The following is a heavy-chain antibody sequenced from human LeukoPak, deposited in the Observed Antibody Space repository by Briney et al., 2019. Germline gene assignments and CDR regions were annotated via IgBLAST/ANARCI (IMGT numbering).Heavy chain of an antibody. D-gene: IGHD3-10*01. V-gene: IGHV3-74*01. CDR2: MKTDGTRI. CDR3: ARGADHGGSYYPD. CDR1: GFTVSSIH. Sequence: PGGSLRLSCAASGFTVSSIHMVWVRQGPGKGPVWVSRMKTDGTRIEYADSVKGRFTISRDNAKNTLFLQMSSLRVEDTAVYYCARGADHGGSYYPDWGQGTRVTVSS. J-gene: IGHJ4*02.